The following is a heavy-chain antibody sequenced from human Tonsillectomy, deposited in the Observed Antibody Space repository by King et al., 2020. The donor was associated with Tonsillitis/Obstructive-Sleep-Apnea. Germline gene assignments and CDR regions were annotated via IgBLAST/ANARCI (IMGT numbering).Heavy chain of an antibody. CDR2: INHSGGT. V-gene: IGHV4-34*01. Sequence: QQWGAGLLKPSETLSLTCAVHGGSFSGNYWTWIRQPPGKGLEWIGEINHSGGTKYNPSLKGRATISVDTPKSQFSLMLNSVTAADTAVYYCARVGNCSSTGCFDYWGQGTLVTVSS. D-gene: IGHD2-2*03. CDR3: ARVGNCSSTGCFDY. CDR1: GGSFSGNY. J-gene: IGHJ4*02.